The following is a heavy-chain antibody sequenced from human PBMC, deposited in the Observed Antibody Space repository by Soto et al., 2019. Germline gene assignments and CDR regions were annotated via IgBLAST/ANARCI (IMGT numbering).Heavy chain of an antibody. CDR2: VYYDEST. CDR1: GVSLNSGHYY. V-gene: IGHV4-39*01. Sequence: KPSETLSLTCSVSGVSLNSGHYYWVWVRQSPGKGLAWIASVYYDESTYYNPSLKSRVTISIDKPRNQFSLTLKSVTAADTAVYYCGKVLIGATRHADVDSWGQGARVTVSS. CDR3: GKVLIGATRHADVDS. J-gene: IGHJ4*02. D-gene: IGHD2-15*01.